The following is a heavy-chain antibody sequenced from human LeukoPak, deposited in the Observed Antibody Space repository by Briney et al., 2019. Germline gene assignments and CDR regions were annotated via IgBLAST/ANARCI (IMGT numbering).Heavy chain of an antibody. D-gene: IGHD6-6*01. Sequence: GASVKVSCKASGYTFTGYYMHWVRQAPGQGLEWMGWINPNSGGTNYAQKFQGRVTMTRDTSISTAYMELSRLRSDDTAVYYCGRTLLYSSSFDFDYWGQGTLVTVSS. CDR1: GYTFTGYY. J-gene: IGHJ4*02. CDR2: INPNSGGT. CDR3: GRTLLYSSSFDFDY. V-gene: IGHV1-2*02.